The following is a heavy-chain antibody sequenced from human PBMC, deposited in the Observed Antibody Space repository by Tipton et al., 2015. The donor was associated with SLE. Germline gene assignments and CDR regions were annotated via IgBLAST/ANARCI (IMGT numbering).Heavy chain of an antibody. D-gene: IGHD6-19*01. V-gene: IGHV4-39*07. Sequence: TLSLTCTVSGGSISSSSYYWGWIRQPPGKGLEWIGSIYYSGSTNYNPSLKSRVTISVDTSKNQFSLKLSSVTAADTAVYYCARDHSSGWFGEGYLDYWGQGTLVTVSS. CDR3: ARDHSSGWFGEGYLDY. CDR2: IYYSGST. J-gene: IGHJ4*02. CDR1: GGSISSSSYY.